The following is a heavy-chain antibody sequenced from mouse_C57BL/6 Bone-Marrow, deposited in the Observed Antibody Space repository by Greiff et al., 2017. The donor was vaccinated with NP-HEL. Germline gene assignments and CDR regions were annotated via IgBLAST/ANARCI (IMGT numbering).Heavy chain of an antibody. V-gene: IGHV1-61*01. CDR3: ARGDYYDYY. J-gene: IGHJ3*01. Sequence: QVQLQQPGAELVRPGSSVKLSCKASGYTFTSYWMDWVKQRPGQGLEWIGNIYPSDSETHYNQKFKDKATLTVDKSSSTAYMQLSSLTSEDSAVYYCARGDYYDYYWGQGTLVTVSA. CDR2: IYPSDSET. D-gene: IGHD2-4*01. CDR1: GYTFTSYW.